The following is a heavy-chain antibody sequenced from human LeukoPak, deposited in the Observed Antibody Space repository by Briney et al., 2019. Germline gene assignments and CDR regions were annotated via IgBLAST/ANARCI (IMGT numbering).Heavy chain of an antibody. D-gene: IGHD3-16*01. Sequence: PSETLSLTCTVSGGSISSGDYYWSWNRQPPGKGLEWIGYIYYSGSTYYNPSLKSRVTISVDTSKNQFSLKLSSVTAADTAVYYCARDLGITHLLHPWGQGTLVTVSS. CDR1: GGSISSGDYY. J-gene: IGHJ5*02. V-gene: IGHV4-30-4*01. CDR3: ARDLGITHLLHP. CDR2: IYYSGST.